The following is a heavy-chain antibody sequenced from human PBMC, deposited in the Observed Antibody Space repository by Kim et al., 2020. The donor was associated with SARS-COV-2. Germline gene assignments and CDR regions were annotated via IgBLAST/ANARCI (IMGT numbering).Heavy chain of an antibody. CDR2: ISWNSGSI. CDR3: AKIDSSGSPDY. Sequence: GGSLRLSCAASGFTFDDYAMHWVRQAPGKGLEWVSGISWNSGSIGYADSVKGRFTISRDNAKNSLYLQMNSLRAEDTALYYCAKIDSSGSPDYWGQGTLVTVSS. D-gene: IGHD3-22*01. V-gene: IGHV3-9*01. CDR1: GFTFDDYA. J-gene: IGHJ4*02.